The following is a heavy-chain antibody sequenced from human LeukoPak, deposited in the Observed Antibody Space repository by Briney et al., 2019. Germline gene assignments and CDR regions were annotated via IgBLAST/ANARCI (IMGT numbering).Heavy chain of an antibody. Sequence: GGSLRLSCAASGFTFSSYAMSWVRQAPGKGLEWVSAISGSGGSTYYVDSVKGRFTISRDNSKNTLYLQMNSLRAEDTAVYYCAKSALGEDGYKWYSVGYFDYWGQGTLVTVSS. CDR3: AKSALGEDGYKWYSVGYFDY. CDR2: ISGSGGST. D-gene: IGHD5-24*01. CDR1: GFTFSSYA. J-gene: IGHJ4*02. V-gene: IGHV3-23*01.